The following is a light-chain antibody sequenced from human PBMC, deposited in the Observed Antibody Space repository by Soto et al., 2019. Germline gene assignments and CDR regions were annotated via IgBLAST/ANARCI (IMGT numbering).Light chain of an antibody. V-gene: IGKV1-5*03. CDR2: KAS. Sequence: DIQMTQSPSTLSASVGDRVTITCRASQSISSWLAWYQQKRGKAPNLLIYKASSLDSGVPSRFSAIRSGTELTHTISSLQPDDFATYYCHQYNSYPLTFGGGTKVGIK. CDR3: HQYNSYPLT. J-gene: IGKJ4*01. CDR1: QSISSW.